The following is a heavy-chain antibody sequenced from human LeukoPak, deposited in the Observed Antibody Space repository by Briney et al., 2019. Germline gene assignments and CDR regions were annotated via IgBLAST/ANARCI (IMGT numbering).Heavy chain of an antibody. J-gene: IGHJ4*02. CDR2: IYTSGST. D-gene: IGHD3/OR15-3a*01. CDR3: ERSITIFGLVY. CDR1: GGSISSGSYY. V-gene: IGHV4-61*02. Sequence: SQTLSLTCTVSGGSISSGSYYWSWIRQPAGKGLEWVGRIYTSGSTNNNPSLKSRVTISVDTSKNQFSLTLSSVTAADTAVYYCERSITIFGLVYWGQGTLVTVSS.